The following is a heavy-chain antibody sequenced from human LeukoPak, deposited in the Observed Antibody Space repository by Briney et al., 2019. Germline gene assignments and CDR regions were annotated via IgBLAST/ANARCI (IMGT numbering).Heavy chain of an antibody. CDR2: ISTSSNYI. Sequence: GGSLRLSCAASGFTFSSYNMNWVRQAPGKGLEWVSSISTSSNYIYYADSVKGRFTISRDNSKNTLYLHVNSLRAEDTAVYYCAKDTSIGKYCTSGVCSPFDYWGQGTLVTVSS. V-gene: IGHV3-21*04. CDR3: AKDTSIGKYCTSGVCSPFDY. J-gene: IGHJ4*02. CDR1: GFTFSSYN. D-gene: IGHD2-8*01.